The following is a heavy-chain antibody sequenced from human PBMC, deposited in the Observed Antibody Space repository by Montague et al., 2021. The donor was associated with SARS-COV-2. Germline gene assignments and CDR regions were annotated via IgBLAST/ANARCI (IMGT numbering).Heavy chain of an antibody. CDR3: ARGPRITMIVVVITDIWFDP. D-gene: IGHD3-22*01. CDR2: INHSGST. V-gene: IGHV4-34*01. Sequence: SETLSLTRAVYGGSVSDYYWSWIRQPPGKGLEWIGEINHSGSTNCNPSLKSRVTTSVDTSKNQFSLKLTSVTAADTAVYYCARGPRITMIVVVITDIWFDPWGQGTLVTVSS. CDR1: GGSVSDYY. J-gene: IGHJ5*02.